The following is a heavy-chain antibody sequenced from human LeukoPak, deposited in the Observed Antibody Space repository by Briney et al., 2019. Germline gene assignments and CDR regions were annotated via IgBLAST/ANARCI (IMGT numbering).Heavy chain of an antibody. J-gene: IGHJ3*02. Sequence: GESLKISCKGSGYTFITYWIGWVRQMPGKGLEWMGIIYPGDSDTRYSPSFQGQVTISADKSITTAYLQWSSLKASDTAMYYCTRPDDYGGKPAAFDIWGQGTMVTVPS. CDR3: TRPDDYGGKPAAFDI. CDR2: IYPGDSDT. D-gene: IGHD4-23*01. CDR1: GYTFITYW. V-gene: IGHV5-51*01.